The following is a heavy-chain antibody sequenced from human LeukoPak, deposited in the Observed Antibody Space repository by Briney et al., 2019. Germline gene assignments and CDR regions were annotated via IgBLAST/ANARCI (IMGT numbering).Heavy chain of an antibody. CDR2: IYPADSDT. V-gene: IGHV5-51*01. CDR3: ANVLIEGAFDY. Sequence: GASLKISCKGSGYSFTSYWIAWVRQLPGKGLEWMGLIYPADSDTRYNPSFEGQVTISADKSISTAYLQCRSLRASDTAMYYCANVLIEGAFDYWGQGTLVTVSS. CDR1: GYSFTSYW. D-gene: IGHD1-26*01. J-gene: IGHJ4*02.